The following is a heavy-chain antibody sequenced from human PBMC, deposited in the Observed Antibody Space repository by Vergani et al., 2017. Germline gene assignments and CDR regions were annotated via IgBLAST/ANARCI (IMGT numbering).Heavy chain of an antibody. Sequence: QVQLVESGEGVVQPGRSLRLSCAASGFTFSSYGMHWVRQAPGKGLEWVAVISYDGSNKYYADSVKGRFTISRDNSKNTLYLQMNSLRAEDTAVYYCAKVWDSSGGTTPYGYWGQGTLVTVSS. CDR3: AKVWDSSGGTTPYGY. CDR2: ISYDGSNK. D-gene: IGHD6-19*01. CDR1: GFTFSSYG. V-gene: IGHV3-30*18. J-gene: IGHJ4*02.